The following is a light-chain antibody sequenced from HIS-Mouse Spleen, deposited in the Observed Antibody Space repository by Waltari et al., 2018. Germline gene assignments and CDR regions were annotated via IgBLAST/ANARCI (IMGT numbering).Light chain of an antibody. CDR1: SSNIGSNY. J-gene: IGLJ2*01. CDR2: RNN. V-gene: IGLV1-47*01. CDR3: AAWDDSLSGHVV. Sequence: QSMLTQPPSASGTPGQRVTISCSGSSSNIGSNYVYWYQQPPGTAPKLLIYRNNQRPSGVPDRFSGSKSGTSASLAISGLRSEDEADYYCAAWDDSLSGHVVFGGGTKLTVL.